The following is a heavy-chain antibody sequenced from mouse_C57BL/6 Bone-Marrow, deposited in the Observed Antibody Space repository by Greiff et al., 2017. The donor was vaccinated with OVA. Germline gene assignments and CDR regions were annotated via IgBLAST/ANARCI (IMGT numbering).Heavy chain of an antibody. V-gene: IGHV14-4*01. J-gene: IGHJ2*01. CDR1: GFNIKDDY. D-gene: IGHD1-1*01. Sequence: EVQLQQSGAELVRPGASVKLSCTASGFNIKDDYMHWVKQRPEQGLEWIGWIDPENGDTEYASKFQGKATITADTSSNTAYLQLSSLTSEDTAVYYCTTVVPYYFVYWGQGTTLTVSS. CDR2: IDPENGDT. CDR3: TTVVPYYFVY.